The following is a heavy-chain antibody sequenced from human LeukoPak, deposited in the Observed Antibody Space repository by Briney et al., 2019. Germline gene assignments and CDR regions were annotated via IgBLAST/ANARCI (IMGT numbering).Heavy chain of an antibody. J-gene: IGHJ3*02. Sequence: SSETLSLTCTVSGGSISSSSHYWGWIRQPPGKGLEWIGSIYYSGSTYYNPSLKSRVTISVDTSKNQFSLKLSSVTAADTAVYYCARTATYYDISDAFDIWGQGTMVTVSS. CDR2: IYYSGST. CDR3: ARTATYYDISDAFDI. CDR1: GGSISSSSHY. V-gene: IGHV4-39*01. D-gene: IGHD3-9*01.